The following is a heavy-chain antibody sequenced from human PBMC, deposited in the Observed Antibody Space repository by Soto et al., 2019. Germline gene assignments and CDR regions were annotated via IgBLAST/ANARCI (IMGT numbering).Heavy chain of an antibody. J-gene: IGHJ4*02. D-gene: IGHD3-22*01. Sequence: PSETLSLTCAVSGGSISSSNWWSWVRQPPGKGLEWIGEIYHSGSTNYNPSLKSRVTISVDKSKNQFSLKLSSVTAADTAVYYCARGIVYYDSSGYLVYWGQGTLVTVS. CDR2: IYHSGST. CDR3: ARGIVYYDSSGYLVY. CDR1: GGSISSSNW. V-gene: IGHV4-4*02.